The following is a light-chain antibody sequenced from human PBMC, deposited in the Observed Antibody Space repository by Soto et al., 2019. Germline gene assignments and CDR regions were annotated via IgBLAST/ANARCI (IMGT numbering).Light chain of an antibody. CDR1: SSDVGAYDY. Sequence: QSALPQPASVSGSPGQSITVSCTGTSSDVGAYDYVSWYQHHPGKAPKLMIYDVSYRPSGVSNRLSGSKSGNTASLTISGLQAEDEADYYCSSYTSSSTLVFGTGTKLTVL. V-gene: IGLV2-14*03. CDR3: SSYTSSSTLV. J-gene: IGLJ1*01. CDR2: DVS.